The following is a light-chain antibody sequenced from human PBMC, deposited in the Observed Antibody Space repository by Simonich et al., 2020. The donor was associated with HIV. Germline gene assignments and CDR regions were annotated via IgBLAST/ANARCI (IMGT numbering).Light chain of an antibody. CDR2: EGT. Sequence: QSALTQPASVSGSPGQSITISCTGTSSDVGSYNLVSCYQHHPGKAPKLIMYEGTKRSSGVSNRVSGSKSGNTASLTISGLQAEDEADYYCCSYAGSSTYVFGTGTKVTVL. V-gene: IGLV2-23*01. CDR1: SSDVGSYNL. J-gene: IGLJ1*01. CDR3: CSYAGSSTYV.